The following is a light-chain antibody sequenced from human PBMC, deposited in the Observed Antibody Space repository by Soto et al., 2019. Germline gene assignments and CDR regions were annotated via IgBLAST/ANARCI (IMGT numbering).Light chain of an antibody. CDR1: SSDVGGYNY. J-gene: IGLJ1*01. V-gene: IGLV2-14*01. CDR3: SSHKRSSTYV. Sequence: QSVLAQPASVSGSPGQPITISCTGTSSDVGGYNYVSWYQQHPGKAPKLMIYEVSNRPSGVSNRFSGSKSGNTASLTISGLQAEAEADYYCSSHKRSSTYVLGNGTKVTV. CDR2: EVS.